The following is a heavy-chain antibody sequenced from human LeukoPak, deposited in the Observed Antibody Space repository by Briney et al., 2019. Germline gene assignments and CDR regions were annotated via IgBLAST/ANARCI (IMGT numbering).Heavy chain of an antibody. CDR3: ARVYSGYDCGY. Sequence: SVXXSCKASXXXXXXXXMHXXXXAXXXXLXWMGIINPSDGSTSYTPRFQGRVTVTRDTSTSTVYMELSSLRSEDTAVYYCARVYSGYDCGYWGQGTLVTVSS. CDR1: XXXXXXXX. V-gene: IGHV1-46*01. CDR2: INPSDGST. D-gene: IGHD5-12*01. J-gene: IGHJ4*02.